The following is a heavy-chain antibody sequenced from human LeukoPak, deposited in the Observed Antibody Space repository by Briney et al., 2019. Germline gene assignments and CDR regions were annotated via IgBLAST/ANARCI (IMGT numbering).Heavy chain of an antibody. CDR1: GYSFTAYW. J-gene: IGHJ4*02. D-gene: IGHD2-2*01. CDR3: ARRSPNNRYCSTTSCSHFDY. CDR2: IYPGGSDT. V-gene: IGHV5-51*01. Sequence: GESLKISCKGSGYSFTAYWIAWVRQMPGKGLEWMGIIYPGGSDTRYSPSFQGQVTISADKSISTAYLQWSSLKASDTAMYYCARRSPNNRYCSTTSCSHFDYWGQGTLVTVSS.